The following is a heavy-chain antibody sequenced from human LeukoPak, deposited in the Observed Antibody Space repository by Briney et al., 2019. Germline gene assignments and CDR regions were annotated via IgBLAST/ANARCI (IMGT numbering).Heavy chain of an antibody. V-gene: IGHV1-69*13. J-gene: IGHJ6*02. CDR2: IIPIFGTA. D-gene: IGHD3-3*01. Sequence: SVKVSCKASGGTFSSYAISWVRQAPGQGLEWMGGIIPIFGTANYAQKFQGRVTITADESTSTAYMELSSLRSEDTAVYYCARANYDFWSGYYYYYYGMDVWGQGTTVTVSS. CDR3: ARANYDFWSGYYYYYYGMDV. CDR1: GGTFSSYA.